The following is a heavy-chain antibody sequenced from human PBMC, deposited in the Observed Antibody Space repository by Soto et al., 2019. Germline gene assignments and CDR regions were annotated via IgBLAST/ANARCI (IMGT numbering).Heavy chain of an antibody. D-gene: IGHD4-4*01. CDR3: ARPLWSDDYNWGYFDL. Sequence: QVQLVESGGGVVQPGRSLILSCAASGFTFSSYAMHWVRQAPGKGLEWVAVISYDGSNKYYADSVKGRFTISRDNSKNTLYLQMNSLRAEDTAVYYCARPLWSDDYNWGYFDLWGRGALVTVSS. V-gene: IGHV3-30-3*01. CDR1: GFTFSSYA. CDR2: ISYDGSNK. J-gene: IGHJ2*01.